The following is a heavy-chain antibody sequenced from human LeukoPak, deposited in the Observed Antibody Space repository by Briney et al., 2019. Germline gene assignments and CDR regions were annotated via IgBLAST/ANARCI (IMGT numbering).Heavy chain of an antibody. D-gene: IGHD3-22*01. Sequence: GGSLRLSCAASGLTFSSYWMSWVRQAPGKGLEWVAFIRYDGSNKYYADSVKGRFTISRDNSKNTLYLQMNSLRAEDTAVYYCAKGGYYDSSGYYPFDYWGQGTLVTVSS. V-gene: IGHV3-30*02. CDR2: IRYDGSNK. J-gene: IGHJ4*02. CDR1: GLTFSSYW. CDR3: AKGGYYDSSGYYPFDY.